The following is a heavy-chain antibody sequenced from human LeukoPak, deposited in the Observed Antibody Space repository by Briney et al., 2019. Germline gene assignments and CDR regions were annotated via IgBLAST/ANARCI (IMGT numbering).Heavy chain of an antibody. J-gene: IGHJ4*02. CDR3: ARSYHAVTTGTQFDY. CDR2: IYPGGSDT. CDR1: GYSFTSYW. V-gene: IGHV5-51*01. Sequence: GESLKISCKGSGYSFTSYWIGWVRQMPGKGLEWMGIIYPGGSDTRYSPSFQGQVTISADKSISTAYLQWSSLKASDTAMYYCARSYHAVTTGTQFDYWGQGTLVTVSS. D-gene: IGHD4-17*01.